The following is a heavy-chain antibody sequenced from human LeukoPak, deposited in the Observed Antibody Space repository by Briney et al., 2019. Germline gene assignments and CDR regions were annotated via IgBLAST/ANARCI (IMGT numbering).Heavy chain of an antibody. CDR1: GGSFSGYY. J-gene: IGHJ4*02. CDR2: INHSGST. V-gene: IGHV4-34*01. Sequence: SETLSLTCAVYGGSFSGYYWSWIRQPPGKGLEWIGEINHSGSTKYNPSLKSRVTISVDTSKNQFSLKLSSVTAADTAVYYCASPRGIRMGYFDYWGQGTLVTVSS. D-gene: IGHD3-16*01. CDR3: ASPRGIRMGYFDY.